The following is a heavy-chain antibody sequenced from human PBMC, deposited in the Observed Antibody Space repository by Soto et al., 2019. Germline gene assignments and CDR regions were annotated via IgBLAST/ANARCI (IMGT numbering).Heavy chain of an antibody. J-gene: IGHJ4*02. V-gene: IGHV3-74*01. Sequence: GGSLRLSCAASGFTFSSYWMHWVRQAPGKGLVWVSRINSDGSSTSYADSVKGRFTISRDNAKNTLYLQMNSLRAEDTAVYYCASLCAELPGIAAAGHFDYWGQGTLVTVSS. D-gene: IGHD6-13*01. CDR1: GFTFSSYW. CDR2: INSDGSST. CDR3: ASLCAELPGIAAAGHFDY.